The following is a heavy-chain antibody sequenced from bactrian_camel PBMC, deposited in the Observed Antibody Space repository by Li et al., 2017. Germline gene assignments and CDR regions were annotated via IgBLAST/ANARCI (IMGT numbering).Heavy chain of an antibody. CDR3: ALAYGEFDTFEVQGLGY. CDR1: GNIVIRLC. Sequence: HVQLVESGGGSVQAAGSLRLSCAASGNIVIRLCMGWFRQAPGKEREVVATINTAGTSTYYADSVKGRFTISQDNAKNTVYLQMNSLKVEDTAMYYCALAYGEFDTFEVQGLGYWGQGTQVTVS. D-gene: IGHD5*01. J-gene: IGHJ4*01. CDR2: INTAGTST. V-gene: IGHV3S54*01.